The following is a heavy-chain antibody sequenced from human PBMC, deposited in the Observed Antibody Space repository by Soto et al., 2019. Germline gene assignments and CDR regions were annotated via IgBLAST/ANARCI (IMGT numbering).Heavy chain of an antibody. CDR2: IKEDGSEI. J-gene: IGHJ4*02. V-gene: IGHV3-7*01. CDR3: ASDIGFDYGN. D-gene: IGHD3-16*01. Sequence: GGALAVTSRAEGFNVSSLWLSWDRQAPGKGLERAASIKEDGSEIYYLHSVRGRFSISRDSAGNALHLTMNYLSAEDTGVYFCASDIGFDYGNCGQLPLVPV. CDR1: GFNVSSLW.